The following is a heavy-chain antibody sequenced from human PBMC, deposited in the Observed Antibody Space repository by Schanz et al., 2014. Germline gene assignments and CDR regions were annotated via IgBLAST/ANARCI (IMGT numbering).Heavy chain of an antibody. CDR1: GFTISSYS. V-gene: IGHV3-21*04. Sequence: EVHLVESGGGLVKRGGSLRLSCAASGFTISSYSMNWVRQAPGKGLEWVSSISSSGSYIHYADSVKGRFTISRDNAKNSLYLQMNSLRSDDTAVYYCAKAEYDILTDSYSRLDPWGQGTLVTVSS. D-gene: IGHD3-9*01. CDR2: ISSSGSYI. J-gene: IGHJ5*02. CDR3: AKAEYDILTDSYSRLDP.